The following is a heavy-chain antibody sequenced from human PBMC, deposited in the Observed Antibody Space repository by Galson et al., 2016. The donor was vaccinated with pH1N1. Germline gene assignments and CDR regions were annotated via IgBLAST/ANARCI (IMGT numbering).Heavy chain of an antibody. Sequence: SETLSLTCLVSGNSISDAYYWAWVRQPPGERLEWLGSVFYTGSLYYSPSFKSRVTLSRDTVKNQLSLRLTSVTAADTAVYYCARRDGPNWNYFDYWGQGMLVTVSS. CDR3: ARRDGPNWNYFDY. V-gene: IGHV4-38-2*01. CDR1: GNSISDAYY. D-gene: IGHD1-20*01. J-gene: IGHJ4*02. CDR2: VFYTGSL.